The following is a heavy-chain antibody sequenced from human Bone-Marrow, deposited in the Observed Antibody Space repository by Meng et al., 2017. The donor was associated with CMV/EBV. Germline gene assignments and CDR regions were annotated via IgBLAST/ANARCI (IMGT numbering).Heavy chain of an antibody. Sequence: GESLKISCAASGFTFSNAWMSWVRQAPGKGLEWVGRIKSKTDGGTTDYAAHVKGRFTISRDDSKNTLYLQMNSLKNEDTAVYYCTTDSYDLWSGQREYYFAYWGHGTLVTVSS. CDR1: GFTFSNAW. D-gene: IGHD3-3*01. CDR3: TTDSYDLWSGQREYYFAY. CDR2: IKSKTDGGTT. J-gene: IGHJ4*01. V-gene: IGHV3-15*01.